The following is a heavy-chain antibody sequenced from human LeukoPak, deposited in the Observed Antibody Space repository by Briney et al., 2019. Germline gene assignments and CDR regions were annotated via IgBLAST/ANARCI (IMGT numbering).Heavy chain of an antibody. J-gene: IGHJ4*02. CDR3: TTGIRGD. V-gene: IGHV3-15*04. D-gene: IGHD3-10*01. CDR1: GFTFSSYS. CDR2: IASKTDGGAT. Sequence: GGSLRLSCAASGFTFSSYSMNWVRQAPGEGLDWVGRIASKTDGGATDYAAPVKGRFTISRDDSKNTLNLQMNSLKTEDTAVYYCTTGIRGDWGQGTLVTVSS.